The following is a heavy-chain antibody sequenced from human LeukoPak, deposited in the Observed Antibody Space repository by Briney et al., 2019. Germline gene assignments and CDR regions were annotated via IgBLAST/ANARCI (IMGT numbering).Heavy chain of an antibody. D-gene: IGHD3-10*01. Sequence: GGSLRLSCAASGFTFSSYWMSWVRQAPGKGLEWVANIKQDGSEKYYVDSVKGRFTISRDNARNSLYLQMNSLRAEDTAVYYCARSVLKYYYGSGRSPMDVWGKGTTVTISS. CDR3: ARSVLKYYYGSGRSPMDV. V-gene: IGHV3-7*01. CDR2: IKQDGSEK. CDR1: GFTFSSYW. J-gene: IGHJ6*03.